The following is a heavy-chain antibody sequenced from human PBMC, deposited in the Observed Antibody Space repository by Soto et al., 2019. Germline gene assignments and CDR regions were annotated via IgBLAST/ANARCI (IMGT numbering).Heavy chain of an antibody. J-gene: IGHJ6*02. CDR3: ARDDYGDDYYYYGMDV. CDR1: GYTFTSYG. CDR2: ISAYNGNT. D-gene: IGHD4-17*01. Sequence: ASVKVFCKAPGYTFTSYGISWVRQAPGQGLEWMGWISAYNGNTNYAQKLQGRVTMTTDTSTSTAYRELRSLRSDDTAVYYCARDDYGDDYYYYGMDVWGQGTTVTVSS. V-gene: IGHV1-18*01.